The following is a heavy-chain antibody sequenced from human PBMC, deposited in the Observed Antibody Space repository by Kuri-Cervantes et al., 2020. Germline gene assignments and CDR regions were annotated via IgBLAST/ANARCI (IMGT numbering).Heavy chain of an antibody. CDR1: GGSISSSSYY. Sequence: GSLRLSCTVSGGSISSSSYYWGWIRQPPGKGLEWIGYIYHSGSTYYNPSLKSRVTISIDTSQNQFSLRLSSVTAADTAVYFCARRNNYDSSAYYYDHFDYWGQGILVTVSS. D-gene: IGHD3-22*01. V-gene: IGHV4-39*07. CDR2: IYHSGST. CDR3: ARRNNYDSSAYYYDHFDY. J-gene: IGHJ4*02.